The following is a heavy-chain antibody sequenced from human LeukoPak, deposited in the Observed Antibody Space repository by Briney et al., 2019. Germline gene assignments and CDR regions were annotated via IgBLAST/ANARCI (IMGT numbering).Heavy chain of an antibody. D-gene: IGHD3-3*01. Sequence: XYYSGSTYYNPSLKSRVTISVGTSKNQFSLKLSSVTAADTAVYYCARCISYDFWSGFYYFDYWGQGTLVTVSS. CDR2: XYYSGST. V-gene: IGHV4-39*01. CDR3: ARCISYDFWSGFYYFDY. J-gene: IGHJ4*02.